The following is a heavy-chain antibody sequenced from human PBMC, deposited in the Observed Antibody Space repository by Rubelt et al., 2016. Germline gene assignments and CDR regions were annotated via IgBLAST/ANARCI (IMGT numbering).Heavy chain of an antibody. D-gene: IGHD6-13*01. J-gene: IGHJ4*02. CDR2: VSPDGTKK. CDR3: ARDHSSSWLFDY. V-gene: IGHV3-30*04. Sequence: DKGLEWVAAVSPDGTKKNYADSVKGRFTISRDNSKNTLYLQMNSLRAEDTAVYYCARDHSSSWLFDYWGQGTLVTVSS.